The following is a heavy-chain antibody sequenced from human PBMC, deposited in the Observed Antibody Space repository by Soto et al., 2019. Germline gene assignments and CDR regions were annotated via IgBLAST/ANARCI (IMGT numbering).Heavy chain of an antibody. J-gene: IGHJ3*02. CDR1: GGSISSYY. V-gene: IGHV4-59*08. CDR3: ATYVWGSYRYAFDI. D-gene: IGHD3-16*02. Sequence: SETLSLTCTVSGGSISSYYWSWIRQPPGKGLEWIGYIYYSGSTNYNPSLKSRVTISVDTSKNQFSLKLSSVTAADTAVYYCATYVWGSYRYAFDIWGQGTMVTVSS. CDR2: IYYSGST.